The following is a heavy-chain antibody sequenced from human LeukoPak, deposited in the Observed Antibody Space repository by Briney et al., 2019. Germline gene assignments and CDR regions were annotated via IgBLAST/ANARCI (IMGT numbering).Heavy chain of an antibody. CDR1: GGSISSCY. V-gene: IGHV4-4*07. CDR2: IYTSGST. J-gene: IGHJ4*02. D-gene: IGHD6-13*01. Sequence: SETLSLTCTVSGGSISSCYWSWIRQPAGKGLEWIGRIYTSGSTNYNPSLKSRVTMSVDTSKNQFSLKLSSVTAADTAVYYCARGSSRWRCDSCYFDYWGQGTLVTVSS. CDR3: ARGSSRWRCDSCYFDY.